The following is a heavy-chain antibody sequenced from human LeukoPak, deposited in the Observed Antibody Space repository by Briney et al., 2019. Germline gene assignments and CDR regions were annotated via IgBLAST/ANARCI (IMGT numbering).Heavy chain of an antibody. J-gene: IGHJ4*02. D-gene: IGHD5-12*01. CDR3: ARGLGLRWPIRPFDY. CDR2: INHSGST. Sequence: SETLSLTCAVYGVSFSGYYWSWIRQPPGKGLEWIGEINHSGSTNYNPSLKSRVTISVDTSKNQFSLKLSSVTAADTAAYYCARGLGLRWPIRPFDYWGQGTLVTVSS. V-gene: IGHV4-34*01. CDR1: GVSFSGYY.